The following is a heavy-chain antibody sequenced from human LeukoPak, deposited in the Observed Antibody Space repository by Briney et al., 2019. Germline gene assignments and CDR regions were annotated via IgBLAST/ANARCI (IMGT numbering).Heavy chain of an antibody. V-gene: IGHV4-4*07. CDR3: ARDGAYYYGSGSHPVGFDP. CDR2: IYTSGST. CDR1: GGSISSYY. J-gene: IGHJ5*02. Sequence: SETLSLTCTVSGGSISSYYWSWIRQPAGKGLEWIGRIYTSGSTNYNPSLKSRVTMSVDTSKNQFSLKLSSVTAADTAVYYCARDGAYYYGSGSHPVGFDPWGQGTLVTVSS. D-gene: IGHD3-10*01.